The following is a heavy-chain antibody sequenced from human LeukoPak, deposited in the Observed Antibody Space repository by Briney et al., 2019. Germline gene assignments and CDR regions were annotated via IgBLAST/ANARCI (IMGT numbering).Heavy chain of an antibody. CDR1: GFTFSSYA. V-gene: IGHV3-23*01. CDR2: IRGGGDST. J-gene: IGHJ2*01. CDR3: AKDRGTIVHNWYFDT. D-gene: IGHD2/OR15-2a*01. Sequence: GGSLRLSCAASGFTFSSYAMSWVRQAPGKGLEWVSTIRGGGDSTYYADSLKGRFTISRDNSQNTLYLQMNGLRGEDTAIYYCAKDRGTIVHNWYFDTWGRGTLLTVSS.